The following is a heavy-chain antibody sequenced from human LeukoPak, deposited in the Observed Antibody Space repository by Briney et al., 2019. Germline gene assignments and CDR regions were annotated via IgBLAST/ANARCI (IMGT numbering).Heavy chain of an antibody. Sequence: PSETLSLTCTVSGGSISSNTYYWGWIRQPPGRGLEWIGNIYYSGSTYYNPSLKSRVTISVDTSRNQFSLKLSSVTAADTAIYYCARVDCISTSCPADYWGQGTLVTVSS. D-gene: IGHD2-2*01. V-gene: IGHV4-39*07. CDR2: IYYSGST. CDR3: ARVDCISTSCPADY. CDR1: GGSISSNTYY. J-gene: IGHJ4*02.